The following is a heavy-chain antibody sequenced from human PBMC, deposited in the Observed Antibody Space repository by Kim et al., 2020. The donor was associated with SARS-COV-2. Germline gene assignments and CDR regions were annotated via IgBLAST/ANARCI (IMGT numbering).Heavy chain of an antibody. CDR3: ARATSANNHWYFEL. D-gene: IGHD5-12*01. CDR2: IRKKPNSYTT. J-gene: IGHJ2*01. CDR1: GFIFSDHY. Sequence: GGSLRLSCAAPGFIFSDHYMDWVRQAPGKGLEWVARIRKKPNSYTTEHAASVKGRFTISRDDSKNSVYLQMNSLKTEDTAVYYCARATSANNHWYFELWGRGTLVTVSS. V-gene: IGHV3-72*01.